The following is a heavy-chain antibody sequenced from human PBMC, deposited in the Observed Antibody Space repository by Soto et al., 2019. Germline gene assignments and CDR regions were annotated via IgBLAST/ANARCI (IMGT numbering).Heavy chain of an antibody. CDR1: GFTLSMSA. Sequence: EVQLMESGGGLVQPGGSLRLSCASSGFTLSMSAVNWVRQAPGKGLEWVSYISDSGDRTYYADSVKGRFTISRDRSKNTVSLQMERMRAEDTAVYYCAKDRGINVKAGAAFDVWGQGTKVTVSS. V-gene: IGHV3-23*01. J-gene: IGHJ3*01. CDR2: ISDSGDRT. CDR3: AKDRGINVKAGAAFDV. D-gene: IGHD3-16*01.